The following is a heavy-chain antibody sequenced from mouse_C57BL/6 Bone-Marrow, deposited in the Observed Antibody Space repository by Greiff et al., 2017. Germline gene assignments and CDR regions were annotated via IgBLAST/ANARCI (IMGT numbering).Heavy chain of an antibody. J-gene: IGHJ1*03. CDR2: ISSGSSTI. Sequence: EVQVVESGGGLVKPGGSLKLSCAASVFTFSDYGMHWVRPAPEKGLEWVAYISSGSSTIYYADTVKGRFTISRANTKNTLFLQKTSLRSEETAMYYCARSGYFDVWGTGTTVTVSS. CDR3: ARSGYFDV. V-gene: IGHV5-17*01. CDR1: VFTFSDYG.